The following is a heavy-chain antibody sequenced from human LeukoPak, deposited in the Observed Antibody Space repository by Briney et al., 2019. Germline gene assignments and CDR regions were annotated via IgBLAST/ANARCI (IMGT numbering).Heavy chain of an antibody. V-gene: IGHV3-23*01. CDR2: ISGSGGST. CDR1: GFTFSSYA. CDR3: AKELEVVPAEGWFDP. D-gene: IGHD2-2*01. J-gene: IGHJ5*02. Sequence: GGSLRLSCAAPGFTFSSYAMSWVRQAPGKGLEWVSAISGSGGSTYYADSVKGRFTISRDNSKNTLYLQMNSLRAEDTAVYYCAKELEVVPAEGWFDPWGQGTLVTVSS.